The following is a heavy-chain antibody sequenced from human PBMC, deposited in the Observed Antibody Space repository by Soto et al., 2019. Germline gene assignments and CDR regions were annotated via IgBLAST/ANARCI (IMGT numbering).Heavy chain of an antibody. CDR2: ISAYNGNT. J-gene: IGHJ5*02. Sequence: QVQLVQSGAEVKQPGASVKVSCKASGYTFTSYGISWVRQAPGQGLEWMGWISAYNGNTNYAQKLQGRVTMTPDTSTSTAYMELRSLRSDDTAVYYCARGRGITIFGVVDGWFDPWGQGTLVTVSS. CDR3: ARGRGITIFGVVDGWFDP. V-gene: IGHV1-18*01. D-gene: IGHD3-3*01. CDR1: GYTFTSYG.